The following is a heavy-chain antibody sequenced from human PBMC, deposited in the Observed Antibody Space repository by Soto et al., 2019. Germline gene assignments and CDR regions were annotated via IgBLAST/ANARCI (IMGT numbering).Heavy chain of an antibody. J-gene: IGHJ6*03. Sequence: PGGSLRLSCAASGFTFSSYWMHWVRQAPGKGLVWVSRINSDGSSTSYADSVKGRFTISRDNAKNTLYLQMNSLRAEDTAVYYCVRSAFYYNYNMEVWGKGTTVTVSS. CDR3: VRSAFYYNYNMEV. CDR1: GFTFSSYW. V-gene: IGHV3-74*01. D-gene: IGHD3-3*01. CDR2: INSDGSST.